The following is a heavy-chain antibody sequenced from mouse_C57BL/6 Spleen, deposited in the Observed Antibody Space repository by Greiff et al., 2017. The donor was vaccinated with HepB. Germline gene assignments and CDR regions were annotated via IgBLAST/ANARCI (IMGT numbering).Heavy chain of an antibody. CDR2: FYPGSGSI. V-gene: IGHV1-62-2*01. D-gene: IGHD1-1*01. CDR3: ERHEGVYYGSSDYAMDY. CDR1: GYTFTEYT. J-gene: IGHJ4*01. Sequence: VQLQQSGAELVKPGASVKLSCKASGYTFTEYTIHWVKQRSVQGLEWIGWFYPGSGSIKYNEKFKDKATLTADKSSSTVYMELSRLTSEDSAVYFCERHEGVYYGSSDYAMDYWGQGTSVTVSS.